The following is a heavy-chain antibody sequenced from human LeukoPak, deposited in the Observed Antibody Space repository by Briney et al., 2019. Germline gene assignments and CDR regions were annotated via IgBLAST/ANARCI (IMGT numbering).Heavy chain of an antibody. V-gene: IGHV3-74*01. J-gene: IGHJ4*02. D-gene: IGHD3-10*01. CDR2: ITSDGSIT. CDR1: GFTFSTYW. CDR3: ARDTMATSGDFDY. Sequence: GGSLRLSCAASGFTFSTYWMHWVRQAPGKGLVWVSRITSDGSITSYADSAKGRFTISRDNAKNTLFLQMNSLRDEDTAVYYCARDTMATSGDFDYWGQGTLATVSS.